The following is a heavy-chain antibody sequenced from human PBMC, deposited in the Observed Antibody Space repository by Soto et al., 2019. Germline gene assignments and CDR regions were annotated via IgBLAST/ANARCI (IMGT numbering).Heavy chain of an antibody. D-gene: IGHD3-22*01. CDR3: AREPLHYYDSGRQGFDY. J-gene: IGHJ4*02. V-gene: IGHV3-48*02. Sequence: EVQLVESGGGLVQPGGSLRLSCAASGFTFSSYSMNWVRQAPGKGLEWVSYISSSSSTIYYADSVKGRFTISRDNAKYSLYLQMNSLRDEDTAVYYCAREPLHYYDSGRQGFDYWGQGTLVTVSS. CDR1: GFTFSSYS. CDR2: ISSSSSTI.